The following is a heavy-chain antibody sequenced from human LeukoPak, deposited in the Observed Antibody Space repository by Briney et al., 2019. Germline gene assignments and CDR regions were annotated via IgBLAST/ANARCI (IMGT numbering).Heavy chain of an antibody. V-gene: IGHV3-7*01. Sequence: GGSLRLSCAASGFTFSSYWMSWVRQAPGKGLEWVANIKQDGSEKYYVDSVKGRFTISRDNAKNSLYLQMNSLRAEDTAVYYCARVKYSGYDSMGVVDYWGQGTLVTVSS. CDR1: GFTFSSYW. J-gene: IGHJ4*02. CDR2: IKQDGSEK. CDR3: ARVKYSGYDSMGVVDY. D-gene: IGHD5-12*01.